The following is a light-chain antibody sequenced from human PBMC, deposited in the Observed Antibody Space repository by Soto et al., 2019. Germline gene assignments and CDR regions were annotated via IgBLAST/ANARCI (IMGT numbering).Light chain of an antibody. V-gene: IGLV2-8*01. Sequence: QSALTQPPSASGSPGQSVTISCTGTSSDVGKYDYVSWFQHHPGKAPKLIIYEVSKRPSGVPDRFSGSKSGSTASLTVSGLQTEDEADYYCNSYTSSTSLPYVFGTGTQLTVL. CDR1: SSDVGKYDY. CDR2: EVS. J-gene: IGLJ1*01. CDR3: NSYTSSTSLPYV.